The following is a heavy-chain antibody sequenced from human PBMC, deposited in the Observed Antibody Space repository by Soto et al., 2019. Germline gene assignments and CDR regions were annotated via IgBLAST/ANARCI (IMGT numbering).Heavy chain of an antibody. D-gene: IGHD5-18*01. CDR3: ARHTAMARMDV. J-gene: IGHJ6*02. V-gene: IGHV2-70*04. Sequence: SGPTLVNPPQTLTLTCTFSGFSLSTSGMRVSWIRQPPGKALEWLARIDWDDDKFYSTSLKTRLTISKDTSKNQVVLTMTNMDPVDTATYYCARHTAMARMDVWGQGTTVTVSS. CDR1: GFSLSTSGMR. CDR2: IDWDDDK.